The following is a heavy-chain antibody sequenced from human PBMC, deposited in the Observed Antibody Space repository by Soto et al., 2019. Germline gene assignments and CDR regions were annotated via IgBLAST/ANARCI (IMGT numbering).Heavy chain of an antibody. CDR3: ARATGIAVAGTLDY. CDR1: VDSVSSNSAA. Sequence: SQTLSLTFAISVDSVSSNSAAWNWIRQSPSRGLEWLGRTYYRSKWYNDYAVSVKSRITINPDTSKNQFSLQLNSVTPEDTAVYYCARATGIAVAGTLDYWGQGTLVTVSS. J-gene: IGHJ4*02. D-gene: IGHD6-19*01. CDR2: TYYRSKWYN. V-gene: IGHV6-1*01.